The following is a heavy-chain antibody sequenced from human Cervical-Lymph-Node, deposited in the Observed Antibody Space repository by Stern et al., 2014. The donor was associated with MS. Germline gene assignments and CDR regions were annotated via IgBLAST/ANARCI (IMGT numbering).Heavy chain of an antibody. Sequence: EVQLVESGGGLVQPGGSLRLSCSASGFTFSTFAMHWVRQAPGRGLEYVSAISRNGGSPYYANSVKGRFTISRDNTKNTLYLEMGSLRAEDTAVYYCARGFGLGVTSILDYWGQGALAAVSS. V-gene: IGHV3-64*01. CDR3: ARGFGLGVTSILDY. CDR2: ISRNGGSP. CDR1: GFTFSTFA. D-gene: IGHD3/OR15-3a*01. J-gene: IGHJ4*02.